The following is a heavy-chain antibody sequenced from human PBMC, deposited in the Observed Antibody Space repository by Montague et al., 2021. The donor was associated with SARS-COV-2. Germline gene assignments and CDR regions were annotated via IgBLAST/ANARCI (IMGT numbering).Heavy chain of an antibody. CDR1: GGSIANSHNY. J-gene: IGHJ4*02. CDR3: VAGGDSAKAGAY. D-gene: IGHD3-16*01. CDR2: VLYTGTP. Sequence: SETLSLTCTVSGGSIANSHNYWGWVRQPPGKGLEWIGSVLYTGTPYDHPSLTARVTISLDTSKNQFPLKMYSVTAADTATYFCVAGGDSAKAGAYWGQGTLVTVSS. V-gene: IGHV4-39*06.